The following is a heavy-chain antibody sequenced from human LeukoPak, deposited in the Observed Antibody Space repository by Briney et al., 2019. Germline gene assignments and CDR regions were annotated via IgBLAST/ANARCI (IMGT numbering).Heavy chain of an antibody. V-gene: IGHV4-38-2*02. CDR3: ARGTGAFDI. D-gene: IGHD1-14*01. Sequence: PSETLSLTCTVSGYSISSGYYWGWIRQPPGKGLEWIGSIYHSGSTYYNPSLKSRVTISVDTSKNQFSLKLSSVTAADTAVYYCARGTGAFDIWGQGTMVTVSS. CDR2: IYHSGST. CDR1: GYSISSGYY. J-gene: IGHJ3*02.